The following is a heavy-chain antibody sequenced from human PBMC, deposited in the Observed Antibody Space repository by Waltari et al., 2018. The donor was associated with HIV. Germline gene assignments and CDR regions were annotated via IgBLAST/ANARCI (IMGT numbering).Heavy chain of an antibody. CDR1: GFIFRTYS. CDR3: ARDYCSSTSCTVDY. Sequence: EVQLVESGGGLVQPGGSLRLSCAASGFIFRTYSMNWVRQAPVKGLDCVSHISSSSTTIYYADSVKGRFTISRDNAKNSLYLQMNSLRAEDTAVYYCARDYCSSTSCTVDYWGQGTLVTVSS. V-gene: IGHV3-48*01. CDR2: ISSSSTTI. D-gene: IGHD2-2*01. J-gene: IGHJ4*02.